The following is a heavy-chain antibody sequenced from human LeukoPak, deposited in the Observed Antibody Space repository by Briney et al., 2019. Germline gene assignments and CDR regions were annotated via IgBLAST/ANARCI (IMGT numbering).Heavy chain of an antibody. Sequence: SETLSLTCTVSGGSISSYYWSWIRQPPGKGLEWIGYIYYSGSTNYNPSLKSRVTISVDTSKNQFSLKLSSVTAADTAVYYCARGSYDILTGYYYYFDYWGQGTLVTVSS. CDR3: ARGSYDILTGYYYYFDY. CDR2: IYYSGST. V-gene: IGHV4-59*01. D-gene: IGHD3-9*01. CDR1: GGSISSYY. J-gene: IGHJ4*02.